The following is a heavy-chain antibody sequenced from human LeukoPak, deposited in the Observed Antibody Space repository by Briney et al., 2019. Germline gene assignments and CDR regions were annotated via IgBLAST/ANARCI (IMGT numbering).Heavy chain of an antibody. D-gene: IGHD2-8*01. CDR2: INPNSGGT. V-gene: IGHV1-2*06. Sequence: ASVKVSCKASGYTFTSYYMHWVRQAPGQGLEWMGRINPNSGGTNYAQKFQGRVTMTRDTSISTAYMELSRLRSDDTAVYYCATLEDIVLSDAFDIWGQGTMVTVSS. J-gene: IGHJ3*02. CDR3: ATLEDIVLSDAFDI. CDR1: GYTFTSYY.